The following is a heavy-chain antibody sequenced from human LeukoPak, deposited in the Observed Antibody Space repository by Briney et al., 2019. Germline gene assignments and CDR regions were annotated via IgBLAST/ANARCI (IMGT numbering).Heavy chain of an antibody. CDR1: GGSISSYY. D-gene: IGHD2-2*01. CDR3: ARGIVVPAARFDP. CDR2: IYYSGST. V-gene: IGHV4-59*01. Sequence: SETLSLTCTVSGGSISSYYWSWIRQPPGKGLEWIGYIYYSGSTNYNPSLKSRVTISVDMSKHQFSLKLSSVSAADTAVYYCARGIVVPAARFDPWGQGTLVTVSS. J-gene: IGHJ5*02.